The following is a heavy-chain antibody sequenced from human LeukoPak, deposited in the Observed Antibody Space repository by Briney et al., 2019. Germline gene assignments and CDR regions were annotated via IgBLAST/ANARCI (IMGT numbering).Heavy chain of an antibody. CDR3: AKDYGLDIVVVPAAPPFNY. CDR2: ISGSGGST. Sequence: GGSLRLSCAPSGFTFSSYAMSWVRQAPGKGLECVSAISGSGGSTYYADSVKGRFTISRDNSKNTLYLQMNSLRAEDTAVYYCAKDYGLDIVVVPAAPPFNYWGQGTLVTVSS. D-gene: IGHD2-2*01. CDR1: GFTFSSYA. J-gene: IGHJ4*02. V-gene: IGHV3-23*01.